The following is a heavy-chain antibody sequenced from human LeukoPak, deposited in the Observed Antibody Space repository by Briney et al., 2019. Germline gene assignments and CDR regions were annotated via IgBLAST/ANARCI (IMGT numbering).Heavy chain of an antibody. CDR2: MNPNSGNT. CDR1: GYTFTSYD. J-gene: IGHJ6*03. Sequence: ASVKVSCKASGYTFTSYDINWVRQATGQGLEWMGWMNPNSGNTGYAQKFQGRVTITRNTSISTAYMELSSLRSEDTAVYYCALIRGSWYGHYYMDVWGKGTTVTVSS. V-gene: IGHV1-8*03. CDR3: ALIRGSWYGHYYMDV. D-gene: IGHD6-13*01.